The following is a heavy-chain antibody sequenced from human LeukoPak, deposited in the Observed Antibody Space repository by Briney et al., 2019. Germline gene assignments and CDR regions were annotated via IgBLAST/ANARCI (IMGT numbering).Heavy chain of an antibody. CDR3: ARPRDYGDYDGFDI. Sequence: ASVKVSCKASGYTFTDYYMHWVRQPPGQGLEWMGWINPNSGATNYAQKFQGRVTMTRVTSIRTAYLDLRRLRSDDTAVYYCARPRDYGDYDGFDIWGPGTMVRVSS. CDR2: INPNSGAT. CDR1: GYTFTDYY. D-gene: IGHD4-17*01. J-gene: IGHJ3*02. V-gene: IGHV1-2*02.